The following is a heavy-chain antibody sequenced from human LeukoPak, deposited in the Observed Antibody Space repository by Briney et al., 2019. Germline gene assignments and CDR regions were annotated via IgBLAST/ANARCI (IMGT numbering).Heavy chain of an antibody. Sequence: GGSLRLSCAASGFTFSSYGMSWVRQAPGKGLEWVSAISGSGDSTFYADSVKGRFTISRDNSKNTLYLQMNSLRAEDTAVYYCARGSSSWYVPEYFQHWGQGTLVTVSS. D-gene: IGHD6-13*01. CDR2: ISGSGDST. V-gene: IGHV3-23*01. CDR1: GFTFSSYG. J-gene: IGHJ1*01. CDR3: ARGSSSWYVPEYFQH.